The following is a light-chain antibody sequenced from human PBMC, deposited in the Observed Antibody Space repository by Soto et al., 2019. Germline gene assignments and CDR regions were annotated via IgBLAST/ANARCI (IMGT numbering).Light chain of an antibody. CDR3: HQYDNAPCT. V-gene: IGKV3-20*01. Sequence: EIVLTQSPGTLSFSPGARATLSCRASQRLSSNYLAWYQQRPGQSPRLLVYGASSRATGIPDRFSGSGFGTAFALTISRLAPEDSAVYYCHQYDNAPCTFGPGTRVGIK. J-gene: IGKJ3*01. CDR1: QRLSSNY. CDR2: GAS.